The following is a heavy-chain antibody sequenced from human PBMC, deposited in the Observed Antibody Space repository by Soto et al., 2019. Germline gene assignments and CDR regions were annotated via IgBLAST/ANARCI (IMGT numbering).Heavy chain of an antibody. CDR2: IIPILGIA. V-gene: IGHV1-69*02. CDR1: GGTFSSYT. D-gene: IGHD3-22*01. CDR3: AGHSNYYYYYYMDV. J-gene: IGHJ6*03. Sequence: QVQLVQSGAEVKKPGSSVKVSCKASGGTFSSYTISWVRQAPGQGLEWMGRIIPILGIANYAQKFQGRVTITADKSTSTAYMELSSLRSEDTAVYYWAGHSNYYYYYYMDVWGKGTTVTVSS.